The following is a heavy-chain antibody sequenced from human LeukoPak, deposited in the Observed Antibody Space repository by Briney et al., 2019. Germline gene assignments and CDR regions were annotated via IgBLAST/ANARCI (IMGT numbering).Heavy chain of an antibody. CDR1: GFTFSSYA. CDR2: ISYDGSNK. CDR3: ASHDYGDSNDAFDI. V-gene: IGHV3-30-3*01. D-gene: IGHD4-17*01. Sequence: GGSLRLSCAASGFTFSSYAMHWVRQAPGKGLEWVAVISYDGSNKYYADSVKGRFTISRDNSKNTLYLQMNSLRAEDTAVYYCASHDYGDSNDAFDIWGQGTMVTVSS. J-gene: IGHJ3*02.